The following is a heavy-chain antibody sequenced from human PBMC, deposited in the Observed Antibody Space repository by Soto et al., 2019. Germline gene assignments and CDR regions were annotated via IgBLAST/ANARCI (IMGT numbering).Heavy chain of an antibody. CDR2: ISAYNGNT. Sequence: ASVKVSCKASGSTFTSYGISWVRQAPGQGLEWMGWISAYNGNTNYAQKLQGRVTLTTDTSTSTAYMERRSLRSDDTVVYYCARYYDILTGYYPHWFDPWGQGTLVTVSS. D-gene: IGHD3-9*01. J-gene: IGHJ5*02. CDR3: ARYYDILTGYYPHWFDP. V-gene: IGHV1-18*01. CDR1: GSTFTSYG.